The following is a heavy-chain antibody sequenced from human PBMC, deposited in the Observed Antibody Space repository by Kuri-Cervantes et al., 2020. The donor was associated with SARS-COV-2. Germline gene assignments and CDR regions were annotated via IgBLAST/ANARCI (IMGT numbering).Heavy chain of an antibody. J-gene: IGHJ3*02. CDR1: GYSISSGYY. V-gene: IGHV4-38-2*02. Sequence: SETLSLTCTASGYSISSGYYWGWIRQPPGKGLEWIGSIYHSGSTYYNPSLKSRVTISVDTSKNQFSLKTSSVTAADTAMYYCARYRAFGAWADAFDIWGQGTMVTVSS. D-gene: IGHD3-10*01. CDR2: IYHSGST. CDR3: ARYRAFGAWADAFDI.